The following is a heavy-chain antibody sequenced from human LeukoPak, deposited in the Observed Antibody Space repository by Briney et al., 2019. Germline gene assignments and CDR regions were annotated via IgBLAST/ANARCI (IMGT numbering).Heavy chain of an antibody. CDR1: GFTFDDYA. Sequence: GGSLRLSCAASGFTFDDYAMHWVRQAPGKGLEWVSGISWNSGSIGYADSVKGRFTISRDNAKNSLYLQMNSLRAEDTALYYCAKGGAGGNYFDYWGQGTLVTVSS. CDR3: AKGGAGGNYFDY. D-gene: IGHD1-26*01. CDR2: ISWNSGSI. J-gene: IGHJ4*02. V-gene: IGHV3-9*01.